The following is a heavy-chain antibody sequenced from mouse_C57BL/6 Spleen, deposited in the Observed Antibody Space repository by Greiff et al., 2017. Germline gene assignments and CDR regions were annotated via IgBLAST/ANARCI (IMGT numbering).Heavy chain of an antibody. V-gene: IGHV1-42*01. CDR2: INPSTGGT. D-gene: IGHD1-1*01. Sequence: EVQLQQSGPELVKPGASVKISCTVSGYSFTGYYMNWVKQSPEKSLEWIGEINPSTGGTTYNQKFKSKATLTVDKSSSTAYMQLKSLTSEDSAVYYCARLDYGRAWFAYWGQGTLVTVSA. CDR1: GYSFTGYY. CDR3: ARLDYGRAWFAY. J-gene: IGHJ3*01.